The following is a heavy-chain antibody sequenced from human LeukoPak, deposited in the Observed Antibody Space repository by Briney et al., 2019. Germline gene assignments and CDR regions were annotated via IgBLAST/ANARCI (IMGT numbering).Heavy chain of an antibody. CDR3: ARGSNILTGPYYFDY. Sequence: SETLSLTCAVYGGSFSGYYWSWIRQPPGKGLEWIGEINHSGSTNYNPSLKSRVTISVDTSKNQFSLKLSPVTAADTAVYYCARGSNILTGPYYFDYWGQGTLVTVSS. V-gene: IGHV4-34*01. J-gene: IGHJ4*02. D-gene: IGHD3-9*01. CDR2: INHSGST. CDR1: GGSFSGYY.